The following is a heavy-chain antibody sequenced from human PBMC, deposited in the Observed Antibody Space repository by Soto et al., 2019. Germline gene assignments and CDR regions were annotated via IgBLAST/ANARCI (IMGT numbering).Heavy chain of an antibody. V-gene: IGHV3-23*01. D-gene: IGHD3-10*01. J-gene: IGHJ3*02. CDR1: GFTFSTYG. Sequence: GGSLRLSCAASGFTFSTYGMSWVRQAPGKGLEWVSAIAGPGGGASYADSVQGRFTISRDDSKNTLHLQMNSLRAEDKAVYYCVRGGSGATSADVLDTWGQGTMVTVSS. CDR3: VRGGSGATSADVLDT. CDR2: IAGPGGGA.